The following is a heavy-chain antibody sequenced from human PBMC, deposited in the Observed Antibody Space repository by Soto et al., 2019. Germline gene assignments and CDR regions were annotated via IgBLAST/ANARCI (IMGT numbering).Heavy chain of an antibody. J-gene: IGHJ4*02. CDR3: ARRYGPGFDY. V-gene: IGHV4-59*08. CDR2: IYYSGST. Sequence: SETLSLTCTVSGGSISSYYWSWIRQPPGKGLEWIGYIYYSGSTNYNPSLKSRVTISVDTSKNQFSLKLSSVTAADPAVYSCARRYGPGFDYWSQGTLVLVSS. CDR1: GGSISSYY. D-gene: IGHD4-17*01.